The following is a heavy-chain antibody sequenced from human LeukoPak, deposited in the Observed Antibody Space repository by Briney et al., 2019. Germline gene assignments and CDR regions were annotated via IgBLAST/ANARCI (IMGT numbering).Heavy chain of an antibody. Sequence: GGSLRLSCAASGFTFRSYWMSWVRQAPGKGLEWVANIKQDGSEKYYVDSVEGRFTISRDNAKNSLYLQMNSLRAEDTAVYYCARDWLAVAGTDNFDYWGQGTLVTVSS. CDR1: GFTFRSYW. D-gene: IGHD6-19*01. CDR2: IKQDGSEK. V-gene: IGHV3-7*01. CDR3: ARDWLAVAGTDNFDY. J-gene: IGHJ4*02.